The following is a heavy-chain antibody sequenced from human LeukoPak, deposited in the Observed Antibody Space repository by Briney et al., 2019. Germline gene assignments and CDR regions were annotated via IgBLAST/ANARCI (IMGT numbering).Heavy chain of an antibody. CDR2: ISSSSSYI. Sequence: PGGSLRPSCAASGFTFSSYSMNWVRQAPGKGLEWVSSISSSSSYIYYADSVKGRFTISRDNAKNSLYPQMNSLRAEDTAVYYCARGDTYYYDSSGYYILSEIDYWGRGTLVTVSS. J-gene: IGHJ4*02. D-gene: IGHD3-22*01. CDR3: ARGDTYYYDSSGYYILSEIDY. V-gene: IGHV3-21*01. CDR1: GFTFSSYS.